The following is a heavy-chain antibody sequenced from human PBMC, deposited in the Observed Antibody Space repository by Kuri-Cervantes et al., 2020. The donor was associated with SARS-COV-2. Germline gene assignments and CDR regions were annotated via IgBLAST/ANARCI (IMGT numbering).Heavy chain of an antibody. D-gene: IGHD3-22*01. Sequence: GSLRLSGAVYGGAFSGYYWSGIRQPPGKGLEWIGEIIHNGSTNYNPSLKSRVTISVDTSKYQFSLKLRSVTAADTAVYYCARDTDSDYYDSSGHYYFDYWGQGTLVTVSS. CDR1: GGAFSGYY. J-gene: IGHJ4*02. CDR2: IIHNGST. V-gene: IGHV4-34*12. CDR3: ARDTDSDYYDSSGHYYFDY.